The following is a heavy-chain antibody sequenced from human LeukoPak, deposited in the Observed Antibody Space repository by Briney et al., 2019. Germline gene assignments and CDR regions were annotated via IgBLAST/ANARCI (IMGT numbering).Heavy chain of an antibody. CDR1: GYTFTSYG. V-gene: IGHV1-8*03. CDR3: ARGGMVRSSSWDGSYHADV. Sequence: ASVKVSCKASGYTFTSYGISWVRQAPGQGLEWMGWISAHNGNTHSAQKFQGRVTITRNTSISTAYMELSSLRSEDTAVYYCARGGMVRSSSWDGSYHADVWGKGTTVTVSS. J-gene: IGHJ6*04. D-gene: IGHD6-13*01. CDR2: ISAHNGNT.